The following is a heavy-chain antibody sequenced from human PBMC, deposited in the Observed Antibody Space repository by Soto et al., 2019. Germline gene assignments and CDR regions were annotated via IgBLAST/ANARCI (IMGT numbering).Heavy chain of an antibody. Sequence: GSLRLSCAASGFTVNSNYMGWVRQTPGKGLEWVSLIYTVGSTYYADSVKGRFTISRDDSKNTLHLQMNSLRAEDTAIYYCARAVSARRFDYWGQGTLVTVSS. J-gene: IGHJ4*02. CDR1: GFTVNSNY. V-gene: IGHV3-53*01. CDR2: IYTVGST. D-gene: IGHD6-6*01. CDR3: ARAVSARRFDY.